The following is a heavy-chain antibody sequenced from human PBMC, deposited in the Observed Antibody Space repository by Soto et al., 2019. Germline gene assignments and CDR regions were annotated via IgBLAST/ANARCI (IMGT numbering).Heavy chain of an antibody. V-gene: IGHV4-39*01. CDR3: ARLLLYDVSSGVFDY. CDR1: GCSISSSSYY. D-gene: IGHD2-2*02. CDR2: IYYSGST. J-gene: IGHJ4*02. Sequence: PSGTLSLTCTVSGCSISSSSYYWGWVRQPPGKGLEWIGSIYYSGSTYYNPSLKSRVTISVDTSKNQFSLKLSSVTAADTAVYYCARLLLYDVSSGVFDYWGQGTLVTVSS.